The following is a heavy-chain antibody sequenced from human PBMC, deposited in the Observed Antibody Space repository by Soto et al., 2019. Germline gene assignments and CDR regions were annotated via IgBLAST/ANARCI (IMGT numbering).Heavy chain of an antibody. CDR1: GGSISSSNW. D-gene: IGHD2-2*01. V-gene: IGHV4-4*02. Sequence: SETLSLTCAVSGGSISSSNWWSWVRQPPGKGLEWIGEIYHSGSTSYNPSLKSRVTISVDKSKNQFSLKLSSVTAADTAVYYCARDRRDIVVVPAANGHGMDVWGQGTTVTVSS. CDR3: ARDRRDIVVVPAANGHGMDV. J-gene: IGHJ6*02. CDR2: IYHSGST.